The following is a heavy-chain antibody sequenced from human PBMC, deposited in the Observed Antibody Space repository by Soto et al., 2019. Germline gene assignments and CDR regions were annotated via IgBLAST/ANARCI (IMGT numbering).Heavy chain of an antibody. CDR3: ARDLYCSSTSCPPPYYYYYYMDV. V-gene: IGHV3-21*01. CDR1: GFTFSSYS. J-gene: IGHJ6*03. CDR2: ISSSSSYI. Sequence: EVQLVESGGGLVKPGGSLRLSCAASGFTFSSYSMNWVRQAPGKGLEWVSSISSSSSYIYYADSVKGRFTISRDNAKNTLYLQMNSLRAEDTAVYYCARDLYCSSTSCPPPYYYYYYMDVWGKGTPVTVSS. D-gene: IGHD2-2*01.